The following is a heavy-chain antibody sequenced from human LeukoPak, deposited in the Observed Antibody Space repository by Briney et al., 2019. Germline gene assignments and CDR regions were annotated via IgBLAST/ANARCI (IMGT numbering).Heavy chain of an antibody. Sequence: GGSLRLSCAASGFTSSSYAMHWVRQAPGKGLEWVAVISYDGSNKYYADSVKGRFTISRDNSKNTLYLQMNSLRAEDTAVYYCARDLAPPTPYYYYYGMDVWGQGTTVTVSS. CDR1: GFTSSSYA. J-gene: IGHJ6*02. V-gene: IGHV3-30-3*01. CDR3: ARDLAPPTPYYYYYGMDV. D-gene: IGHD2-15*01. CDR2: ISYDGSNK.